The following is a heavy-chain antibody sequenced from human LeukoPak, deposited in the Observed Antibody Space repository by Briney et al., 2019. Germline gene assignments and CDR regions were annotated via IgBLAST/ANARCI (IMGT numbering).Heavy chain of an antibody. D-gene: IGHD6-13*01. Sequence: GGSLRLSCAVSGFXFSSCSINWVRQAPGKGLEWVSNISSSSTIYYADSVKGRFTISRDNAKNSLYLEMNSLRDEDSAVYYCARDPHIAAAGTIFDYWGQGTLVTVSS. J-gene: IGHJ4*02. CDR2: ISSSSTI. CDR1: GFXFSSCS. CDR3: ARDPHIAAAGTIFDY. V-gene: IGHV3-48*02.